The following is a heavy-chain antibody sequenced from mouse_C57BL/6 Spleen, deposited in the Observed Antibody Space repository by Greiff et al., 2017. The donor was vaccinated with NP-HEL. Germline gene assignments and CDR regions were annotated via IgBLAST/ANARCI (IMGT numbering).Heavy chain of an antibody. CDR1: GYAFRSSW. V-gene: IGHV1-82*01. CDR3: ASPDSSGYFAY. D-gene: IGHD3-2*02. Sequence: QVQLQQSGPELVKPGASVKISCKASGYAFRSSWMNWVKQRPGKGLEWIGRIYPGDGDTNYNGKFKGKATLTADKSSSTAYMQLSSLTSEDSAVYFCASPDSSGYFAYWGQGTLVTVSA. CDR2: IYPGDGDT. J-gene: IGHJ3*01.